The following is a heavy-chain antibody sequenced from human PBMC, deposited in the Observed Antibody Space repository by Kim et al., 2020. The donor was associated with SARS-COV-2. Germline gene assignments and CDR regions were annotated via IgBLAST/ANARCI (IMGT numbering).Heavy chain of an antibody. J-gene: IGHJ4*02. V-gene: IGHV3-23*01. Sequence: GGSLRLSCAASGFTFSSYAMSWVRQAPGKGLEWVSAISGSGGSTYYADSVKGRFTISRDNSKNTLYLQMNSLRAEDTAVYYCAKDCEEMSDTAMAGVGYWGQGTLVTVSS. CDR1: GFTFSSYA. CDR3: AKDCEEMSDTAMAGVGY. D-gene: IGHD5-18*01. CDR2: ISGSGGST.